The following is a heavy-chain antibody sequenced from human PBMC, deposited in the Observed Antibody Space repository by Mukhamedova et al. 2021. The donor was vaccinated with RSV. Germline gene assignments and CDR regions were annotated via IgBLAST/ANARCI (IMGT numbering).Heavy chain of an antibody. CDR1: GFTFSSYA. J-gene: IGHJ3*02. Sequence: GFTFSSYAMHWVRQAPGKGLEWVAVISYDGSNKYYADSVKGRFTISRDNSKNTLYLQMKSLRAEDTAVYYCARESDAFDIWGQGT. V-gene: IGHV3-30*04. CDR2: ISYDGSNK. CDR3: ARESDAFDI.